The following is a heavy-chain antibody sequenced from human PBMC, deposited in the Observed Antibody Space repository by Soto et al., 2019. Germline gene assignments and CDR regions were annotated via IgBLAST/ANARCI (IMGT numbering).Heavy chain of an antibody. CDR2: TYYRSKWYN. V-gene: IGHV6-1*01. D-gene: IGHD6-19*01. CDR3: ARDLMALSSLIAVAGTGGCYYGMDV. J-gene: IGHJ6*02. CDR1: GDSVSSNSAA. Sequence: PSQTLSLTCAISGDSVSSNSAAWNWIRQSPSRGLEWLGRTYYRSKWYNDYAVSVKSRITINPDTSKNQFSLQLNSVTPEDTAVYYCARDLMALSSLIAVAGTGGCYYGMDVWGQVTTVTVSS.